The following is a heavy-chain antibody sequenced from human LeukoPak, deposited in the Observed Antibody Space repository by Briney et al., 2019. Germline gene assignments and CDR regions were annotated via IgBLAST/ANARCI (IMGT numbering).Heavy chain of an antibody. J-gene: IGHJ6*02. V-gene: IGHV1-69*04. CDR3: ARDGIASRSYCYYGMDV. Sequence: ASVKVSCKASGGTFSSYTISWVRQAPGQGLEWMGRIIPILGIANYAQKFQGRVTITADKSTSTAYMELSSLRSEDTAVYYCARDGIASRSYCYYGMDVWGQGTTVTVSS. CDR1: GGTFSSYT. D-gene: IGHD6-13*01. CDR2: IIPILGIA.